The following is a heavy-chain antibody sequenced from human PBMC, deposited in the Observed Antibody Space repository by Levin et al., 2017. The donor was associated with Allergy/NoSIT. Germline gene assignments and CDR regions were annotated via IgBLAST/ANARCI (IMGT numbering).Heavy chain of an antibody. J-gene: IGHJ3*02. CDR1: GYSISSGYY. Sequence: SETLSLTCAVSGYSISSGYYWGWIRQPPGKGLEWIGSIYHSGSTYYNPSLKSRVTISVDTSKNQFSLKLSSVTAADTAVYYCARDPTNRGGGAFDIWGQGTMVTVSS. CDR2: IYHSGST. CDR3: ARDPTNRGGGAFDI. V-gene: IGHV4-38-2*02. D-gene: IGHD3-16*01.